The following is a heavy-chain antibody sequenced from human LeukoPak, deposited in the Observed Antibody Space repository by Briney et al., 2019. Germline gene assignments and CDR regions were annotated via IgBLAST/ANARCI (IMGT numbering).Heavy chain of an antibody. CDR2: INGANGNA. CDR3: ARGVASGYDFDY. Sequence: ASVSVSCKASGYTFTNYAMHWVRQAPGQRLEWMGWINGANGNAKYSQNFQGRVTITADESTSTAYMELSSLRSEDTAVYYCARGVASGYDFDYWGQGTLVTVSS. V-gene: IGHV1-3*01. CDR1: GYTFTNYA. J-gene: IGHJ4*02. D-gene: IGHD5-12*01.